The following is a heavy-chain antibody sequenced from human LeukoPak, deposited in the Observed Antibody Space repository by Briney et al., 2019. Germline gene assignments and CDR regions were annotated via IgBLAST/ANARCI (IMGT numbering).Heavy chain of an antibody. CDR1: GFTVSSNY. CDR3: ARAWYYYDSSGYRD. V-gene: IGHV3-53*01. D-gene: IGHD3-22*01. Sequence: GGSLRLSCAASGFTVSSNYMSWVRQAPGKGLEWVSVIYSGGSTYYADSVRGRFTISRDNSKNTLYLQMNSLRAEDTAVYYCARAWYYYDSSGYRDWGQETLVTVSS. CDR2: IYSGGST. J-gene: IGHJ4*02.